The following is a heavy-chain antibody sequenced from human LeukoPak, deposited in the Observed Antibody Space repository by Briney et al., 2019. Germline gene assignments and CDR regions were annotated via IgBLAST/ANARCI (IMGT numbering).Heavy chain of an antibody. J-gene: IGHJ4*02. CDR1: GFIFSSDW. CDR3: ARDGGKRQSNSGSYYPY. Sequence: GGSLRLSCAASGFIFSSDWMHWVRQAPGKGLVWVARINSDGRSTSYADSVKGRFTISRDNAKNTLYLQMNSLRAEDTAVYYCARDGGKRQSNSGSYYPYWGQGTLVTVSS. CDR2: INSDGRST. V-gene: IGHV3-74*01. D-gene: IGHD1-26*01.